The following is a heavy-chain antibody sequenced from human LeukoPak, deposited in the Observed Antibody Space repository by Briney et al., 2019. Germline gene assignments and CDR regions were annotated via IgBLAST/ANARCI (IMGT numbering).Heavy chain of an antibody. Sequence: GGSLRLSCAASGFTFSHAWMSWVRQAPGRGLEWVSYISSRSSTIHYADSVKGRFTISRDNAKNSLYLQMNSLRDEDTAVYYCASAAGHFYGMDVWGQGTTVTVSS. CDR2: ISSRSSTI. V-gene: IGHV3-48*02. J-gene: IGHJ6*02. CDR3: ASAAGHFYGMDV. CDR1: GFTFSHAW.